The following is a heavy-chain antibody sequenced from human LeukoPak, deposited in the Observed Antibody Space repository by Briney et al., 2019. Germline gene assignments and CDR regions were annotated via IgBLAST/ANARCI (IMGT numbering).Heavy chain of an antibody. CDR2: IYYSGST. D-gene: IGHD3-3*01. V-gene: IGHV4-31*03. Sequence: SETLSLTCTVSGGSISSGGYYWSWNRQHPGKGLEWIGYIYYSGSTYYNPSLKSRVTISVDTSKNQFSLKLSSVTAADTAVYYCARVSSDTIFGVVITPRFDYWGQGTLVTVPS. CDR3: ARVSSDTIFGVVITPRFDY. CDR1: GGSISSGGYY. J-gene: IGHJ4*02.